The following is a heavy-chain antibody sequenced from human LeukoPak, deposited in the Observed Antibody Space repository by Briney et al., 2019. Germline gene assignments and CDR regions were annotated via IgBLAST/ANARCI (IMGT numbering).Heavy chain of an antibody. D-gene: IGHD3-10*01. J-gene: IGHJ4*02. CDR3: AKVGLSGITMVRGVIYYFDY. CDR1: GFTFSSYG. CDR2: ISYDGSNK. Sequence: GGSLRLSCAASGFTFSSYGMHWVRQAPGKGLEWVAVISYDGSNKYYADSVKGRFTISRDNSKNTLYLQMNSLRAEDTAVYYCAKVGLSGITMVRGVIYYFDYWGQGTLVTVSS. V-gene: IGHV3-30*18.